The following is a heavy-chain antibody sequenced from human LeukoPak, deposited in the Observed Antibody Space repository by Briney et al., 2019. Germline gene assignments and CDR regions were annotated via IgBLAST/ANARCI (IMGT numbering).Heavy chain of an antibody. CDR1: GFTFSSYA. CDR2: ISGSGGST. Sequence: HTGGSLRLSCAASGFTFSSYAMSWVRQAPGKGLEWVSAISGSGGSTYYADSVKGRFTISRDNSKNTLYLQMNSLRAEDTAVYYCAKFGSSWPRGYFDYWGQGTLVTVSS. V-gene: IGHV3-23*01. D-gene: IGHD6-13*01. J-gene: IGHJ4*02. CDR3: AKFGSSWPRGYFDY.